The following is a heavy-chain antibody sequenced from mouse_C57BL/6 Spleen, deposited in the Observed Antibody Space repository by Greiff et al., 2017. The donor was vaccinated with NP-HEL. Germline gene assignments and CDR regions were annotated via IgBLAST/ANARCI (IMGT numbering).Heavy chain of an antibody. D-gene: IGHD4-1*01. CDR1: GFTFSDYY. Sequence: EVKLVESEGGLVQPGSSMKLSCTASGFTFSDYYMAWVRQVPEKGLEWVANINYDGSSTYYLDSLKSRFINSRDNAKNILYLQMSSLKSEDTATYYCATLTGSAWFAYWGQGTLVTVSA. CDR2: INYDGSST. CDR3: ATLTGSAWFAY. J-gene: IGHJ3*01. V-gene: IGHV5-16*01.